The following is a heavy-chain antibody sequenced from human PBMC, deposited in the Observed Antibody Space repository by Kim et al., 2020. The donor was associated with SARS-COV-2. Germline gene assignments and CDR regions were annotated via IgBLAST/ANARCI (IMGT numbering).Heavy chain of an antibody. CDR1: GFAFSTFA. D-gene: IGHD2-15*01. V-gene: IGHV3-23*03. CDR3: AKELGLGSCYGASCCID. CDR2: IFSDGSRI. Sequence: GGSLRLSCAASGFAFSTFAMTWVRQAPGKGLEWVSLIFSDGSRIYYADSVKGRFTISRDNSGNTLYLHMSSLRVEDTAVYFCAKELGLGSCYGASCCIDWGQGTQVTVSS. J-gene: IGHJ4*02.